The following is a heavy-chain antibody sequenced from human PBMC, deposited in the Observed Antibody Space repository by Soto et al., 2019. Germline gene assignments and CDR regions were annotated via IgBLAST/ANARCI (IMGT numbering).Heavy chain of an antibody. Sequence: QVQLVQSGAEVKKPGASVKVSCKASGYTFTSYGISWVRQAPGQGLEWMGWISAYNGNTNYAQKLQGRVTMTTDTSTSTADMELRSLRSDDTAVYYCARDLEGYSGSQRYWGLFDYWGQGTLVTVSS. D-gene: IGHD1-26*01. J-gene: IGHJ4*02. CDR2: ISAYNGNT. V-gene: IGHV1-18*04. CDR1: GYTFTSYG. CDR3: ARDLEGYSGSQRYWGLFDY.